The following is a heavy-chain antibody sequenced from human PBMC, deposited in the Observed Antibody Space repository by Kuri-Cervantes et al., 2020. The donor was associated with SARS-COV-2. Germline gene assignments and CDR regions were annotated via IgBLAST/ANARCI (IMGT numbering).Heavy chain of an antibody. CDR2: IYYSGST. V-gene: IGHV4-39*07. CDR3: ARVALDCSSTSCYDWGRYYYYGMDV. CDR1: GGSISSSSCY. J-gene: IGHJ6*02. Sequence: SETLSLTCTVSGGSISSSSCYWGWIRQPPGKGLEWIGSIYYSGSTYYNPSLKSRVAISVDTSKNQFSLKLSSVTAADTAVYYCARVALDCSSTSCYDWGRYYYYGMDVWGQGTTVTVSS. D-gene: IGHD2-2*01.